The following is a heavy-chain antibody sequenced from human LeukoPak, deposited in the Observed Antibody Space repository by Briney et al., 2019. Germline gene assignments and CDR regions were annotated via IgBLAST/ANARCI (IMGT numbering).Heavy chain of an antibody. V-gene: IGHV1-18*04. CDR3: AREEYSGYDYYSELLDP. D-gene: IGHD5-12*01. CDR2: ISAYNGNT. Sequence: ASVTVSCKASGYTFTSYGISWVRQAPGQGLEWMGWISAYNGNTNYARKFQGRVTMTTDTSTSTAYMELRSLRSDDTAVYYCAREEYSGYDYYSELLDPWGQGTLVTVSS. CDR1: GYTFTSYG. J-gene: IGHJ5*02.